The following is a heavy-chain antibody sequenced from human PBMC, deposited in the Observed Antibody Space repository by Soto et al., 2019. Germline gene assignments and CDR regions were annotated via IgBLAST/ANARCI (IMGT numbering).Heavy chain of an antibody. CDR2: INAGNGNT. Sequence: GASVKVSCKASGYTFTSYAMHWVRQAPGQRLEWMGWINAGNGNTKYSQKFQGRVTITRDTSASIAYMELSSLRSEDTAVYYCASPGIAVAYYYYYGMDVWGQGTTVTVSS. J-gene: IGHJ6*02. CDR3: ASPGIAVAYYYYYGMDV. V-gene: IGHV1-3*01. CDR1: GYTFTSYA. D-gene: IGHD6-19*01.